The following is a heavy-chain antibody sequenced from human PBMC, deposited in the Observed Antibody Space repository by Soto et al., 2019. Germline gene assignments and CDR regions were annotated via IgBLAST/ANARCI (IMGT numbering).Heavy chain of an antibody. D-gene: IGHD2-21*01. Sequence: SETLSLTCTVSGGSISSGGYYWSWIRQHPGKGLEWIGYIYYSGSTYYNPSLKSRVTISVDTSKNQFSLKLSSVTAADTAVYYCARRPHISSPFAFDIWGQGTMVTVSS. V-gene: IGHV4-31*03. J-gene: IGHJ3*02. CDR2: IYYSGST. CDR3: ARRPHISSPFAFDI. CDR1: GGSISSGGYY.